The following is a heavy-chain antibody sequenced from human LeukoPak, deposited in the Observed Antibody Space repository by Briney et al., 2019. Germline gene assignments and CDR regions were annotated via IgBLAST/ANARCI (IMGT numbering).Heavy chain of an antibody. CDR2: ISSSGYYI. V-gene: IGHV3-21*01. Sequence: GGSLRLSCAASGFTFSSYTMNWVRQPPGKGLEWVSSISSSGYYIYYTDSVKGRFTISRHNARNSLYLQMNSLRAEDTAVYYCARDRGYCSGGTCWSDYWGQGTLVTVSS. CDR1: GFTFSSYT. J-gene: IGHJ4*02. D-gene: IGHD2-15*01. CDR3: ARDRGYCSGGTCWSDY.